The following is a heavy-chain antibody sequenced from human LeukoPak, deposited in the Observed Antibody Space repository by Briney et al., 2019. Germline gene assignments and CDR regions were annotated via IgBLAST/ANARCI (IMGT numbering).Heavy chain of an antibody. CDR1: GFTFSSYS. D-gene: IGHD3-22*01. Sequence: GGSLRLSCAASGFTFSSYSMNWVRQAPGKGLEWVSSISSSSSYIYYADSVKGRFTISRDNAENSLYLQMNSLRAEDTAVYYCARARTYDSSGPYYYYYAMDIWGQGTTVTVSS. J-gene: IGHJ6*02. V-gene: IGHV3-21*01. CDR2: ISSSSSYI. CDR3: ARARTYDSSGPYYYYYAMDI.